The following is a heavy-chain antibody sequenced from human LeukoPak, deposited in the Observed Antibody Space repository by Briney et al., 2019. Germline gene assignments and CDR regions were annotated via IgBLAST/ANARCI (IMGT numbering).Heavy chain of an antibody. CDR2: IYYSGST. D-gene: IGHD3-22*01. Sequence: SETLSLTCTVSGGSISSGDYYWSWIRQPPGKGLEWIGYIYYSGSTYYNPSLKSRVTISVDTSKNHFSLKLSSVTAADTAVYYCARGQWLPVFDFWGQGTLVTVSS. CDR1: GGSISSGDYY. CDR3: ARGQWLPVFDF. J-gene: IGHJ4*02. V-gene: IGHV4-30-4*02.